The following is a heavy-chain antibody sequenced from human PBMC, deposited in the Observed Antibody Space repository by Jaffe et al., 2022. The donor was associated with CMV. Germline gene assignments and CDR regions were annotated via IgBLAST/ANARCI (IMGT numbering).Heavy chain of an antibody. D-gene: IGHD4-4*01. CDR2: ISSNGGST. CDR3: ARARGSHDYRPGYYFDY. Sequence: EVQLVESGGGLVQPGGSLRLSCAASGFTFSSYAMHWVRQAPGKGLEYVSAISSNGGSTYYANSVKGRFTISRDNSKNTLYLQMGSLRAEDMAVYYCARARGSHDYRPGYYFDYWGQGTLVTVSS. CDR1: GFTFSSYA. J-gene: IGHJ4*02. V-gene: IGHV3-64*01.